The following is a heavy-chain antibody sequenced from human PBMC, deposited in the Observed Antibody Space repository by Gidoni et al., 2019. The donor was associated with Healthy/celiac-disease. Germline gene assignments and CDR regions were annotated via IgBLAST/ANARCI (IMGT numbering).Heavy chain of an antibody. CDR1: GSTFTGYY. CDR2: INPNSGGT. D-gene: IGHD3-22*01. Sequence: QVQLVQSGAEVKKPGAPVKVPCKASGSTFTGYYMHWVRQAPGQGLEWMGWINPNSGGTNYAQKFQGWVTMTRDTSISTAYMELSRLRSDDTAVYYCAREVYDSSGYYYDYWGQGTLVTVSS. CDR3: AREVYDSSGYYYDY. J-gene: IGHJ4*02. V-gene: IGHV1-2*04.